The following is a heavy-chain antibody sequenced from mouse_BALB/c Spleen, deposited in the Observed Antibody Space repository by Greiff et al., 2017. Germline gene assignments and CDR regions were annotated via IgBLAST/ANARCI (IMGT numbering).Heavy chain of an antibody. V-gene: IGHV1S135*01. CDR3: ARENYRYDAYYYAMDY. CDR2: IDPYNGGT. J-gene: IGHJ4*01. D-gene: IGHD2-14*01. Sequence: EVKLQESGPELVKPGASVKVSCKASGYAFTSYNMYWVKQSHGKSLEWIGYIDPYNGGTSYNQKFKGKATLTVDKSSSTAYMHLNSLTSEDSAVYYCARENYRYDAYYYAMDYWGQGTSVTVSS. CDR1: GYAFTSYN.